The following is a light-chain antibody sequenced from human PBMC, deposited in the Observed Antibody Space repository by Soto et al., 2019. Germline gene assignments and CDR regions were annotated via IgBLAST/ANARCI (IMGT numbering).Light chain of an antibody. V-gene: IGKV3D-15*01. CDR3: QQYNNWPRT. CDR1: QSVSDN. CDR2: GAS. Sequence: EIVMTQSQVTLSVSPGERATLSCRASQSVSDNLSWYQQKPGQAPRLLFYGASTRATDIPVRFSGSGSGTEFTLTISSLQSEDFAVYYCQQYNNWPRTFGGGTKVDIK. J-gene: IGKJ4*01.